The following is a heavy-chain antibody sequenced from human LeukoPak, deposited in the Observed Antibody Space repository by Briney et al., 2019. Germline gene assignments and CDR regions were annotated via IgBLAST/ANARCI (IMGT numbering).Heavy chain of an antibody. CDR1: GYTFTSYY. Sequence: ASVKVSCKASGYTFTSYYMHWVRQAPGQGLEWMGIINPSGGSTSYAQKFQGRVTMTRNTSISTAYMELSSLRSEDTAVYYCARGVTMVRGVIPNPPGYWGQGTLVTVSS. CDR2: INPSGGST. V-gene: IGHV1-46*01. D-gene: IGHD3-10*01. J-gene: IGHJ4*02. CDR3: ARGVTMVRGVIPNPPGY.